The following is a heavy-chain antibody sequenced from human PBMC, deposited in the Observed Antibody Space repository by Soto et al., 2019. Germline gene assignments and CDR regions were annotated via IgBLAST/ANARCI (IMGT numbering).Heavy chain of an antibody. V-gene: IGHV3-30*18. Sequence: QVQLVESGGGVVQPGRSLRLSCAASGFTFSSYGMHWVRQAPGKGLEWVAVISYDGSNKYYADSVKGRFTISRDNSKNTLYLQMNSLRAEDTAVYYCAKSPRPYSSSLYSYNWFDPWGQGTLVTVSS. J-gene: IGHJ5*02. CDR3: AKSPRPYSSSLYSYNWFDP. CDR1: GFTFSSYG. CDR2: ISYDGSNK. D-gene: IGHD6-13*01.